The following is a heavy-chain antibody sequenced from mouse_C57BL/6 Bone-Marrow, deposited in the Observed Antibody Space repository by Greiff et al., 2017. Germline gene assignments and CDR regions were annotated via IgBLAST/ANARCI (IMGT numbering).Heavy chain of an antibody. Sequence: QVQLQQSGPELVKPGASVKISCKASGYAFSSSWMNWVKQRPGKGLEWIGRIYPGDGDTNYNGKFKGKATLTADKSSSTAYMQLSSLTSEDSAVYFCARPGDYDGGDYAMDYWGQGTSVTVSS. D-gene: IGHD2-4*01. V-gene: IGHV1-82*01. J-gene: IGHJ4*01. CDR2: IYPGDGDT. CDR1: GYAFSSSW. CDR3: ARPGDYDGGDYAMDY.